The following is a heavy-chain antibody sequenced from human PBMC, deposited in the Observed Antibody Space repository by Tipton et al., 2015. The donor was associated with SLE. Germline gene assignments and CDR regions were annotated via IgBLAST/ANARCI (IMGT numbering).Heavy chain of an antibody. Sequence: TLSLTCTVSGGSISSSSYYWGWIRQPPGKGLEWIGEINHSGSTNYNPSLKSRVTISVDKSKNQFSLKLSSVTAADTAVYYCARARVDLRLDWGQGTLVTVSS. V-gene: IGHV4-39*07. CDR2: INHSGST. CDR3: ARARVDLRLD. CDR1: GGSISSSSYY. J-gene: IGHJ4*02.